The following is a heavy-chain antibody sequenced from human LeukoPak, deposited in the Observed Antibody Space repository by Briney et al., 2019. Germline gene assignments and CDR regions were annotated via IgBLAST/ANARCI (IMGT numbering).Heavy chain of an antibody. CDR3: ARQRGNYGAFDI. J-gene: IGHJ3*02. D-gene: IGHD4-11*01. V-gene: IGHV4-39*01. Sequence: SETLSLTCSVSGGSTRRSSYYWGWIRQPPGKGLEWIGRIYYSGSTYYNPSLKSRVTISVDTSKNQFSLKLSSVTAADTAVYYCARQRGNYGAFDIWGQGTMVTVSS. CDR1: GGSTRRSSYY. CDR2: IYYSGST.